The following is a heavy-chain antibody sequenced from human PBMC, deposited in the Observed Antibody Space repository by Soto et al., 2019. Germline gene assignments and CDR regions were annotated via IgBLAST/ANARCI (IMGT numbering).Heavy chain of an antibody. D-gene: IGHD3-22*01. CDR1: GYNFTSYG. V-gene: IGHV1-18*01. Sequence: QVQLVQSGAEVKKPGASVKVSCKASGYNFTSYGFSWVRQAPGQGLEWRGCISGPNGNTNYAQKLQGRVTMTTDTSTSTVDMELRSLRSDDTAVYYCARDRYDSSGYYLGADYWGQGTLVTVSS. J-gene: IGHJ4*02. CDR3: ARDRYDSSGYYLGADY. CDR2: ISGPNGNT.